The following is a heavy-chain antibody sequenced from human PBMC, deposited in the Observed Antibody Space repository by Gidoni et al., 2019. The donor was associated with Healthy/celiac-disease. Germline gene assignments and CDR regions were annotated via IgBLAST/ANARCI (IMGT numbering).Heavy chain of an antibody. CDR3: ARDYYDILTGYSHPYDAFDI. J-gene: IGHJ3*02. D-gene: IGHD3-9*01. CDR2: IWYDGSNK. Sequence: QVQLVESGGGVVQPGRSLRLSCAASGFTFSSYCMHWVRQAPGKGLEWVAVIWYDGSNKYYADSVKGRFTISRDNSKNTLYLQMNSLRAEDTAVYYCARDYYDILTGYSHPYDAFDIWGQGTMVTVSS. V-gene: IGHV3-33*01. CDR1: GFTFSSYC.